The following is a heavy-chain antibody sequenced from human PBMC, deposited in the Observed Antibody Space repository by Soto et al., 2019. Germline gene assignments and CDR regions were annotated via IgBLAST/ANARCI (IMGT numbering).Heavy chain of an antibody. Sequence: QVQLVQSGAEVKKPGASVKVSYKASGYTFTSYAMHWVRQAPGQRLEWMGWINAGNGNTKYSQKFQGRVTITRDTSASTAYMELSSLRSEDTAVYYCARDSRSDIVVVPAAIPFDYWGQGTLVTVSS. D-gene: IGHD2-2*01. CDR2: INAGNGNT. J-gene: IGHJ4*02. V-gene: IGHV1-3*01. CDR1: GYTFTSYA. CDR3: ARDSRSDIVVVPAAIPFDY.